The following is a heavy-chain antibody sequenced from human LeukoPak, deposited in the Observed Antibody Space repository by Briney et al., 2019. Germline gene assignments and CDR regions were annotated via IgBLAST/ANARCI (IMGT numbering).Heavy chain of an antibody. CDR1: GFTFSSYS. D-gene: IGHD3-10*01. Sequence: PGRSLRLSCAASGFTFSSYSVNWVRQAPGKGLEWVSSISSSSSYIYYADSVKGRFTISRDNAKNSLYLQMNSLRAEDTAVYYCARAHYYGSGSYPNWFDPWGQGTLVTVSS. CDR2: ISSSSSYI. J-gene: IGHJ5*02. V-gene: IGHV3-21*01. CDR3: ARAHYYGSGSYPNWFDP.